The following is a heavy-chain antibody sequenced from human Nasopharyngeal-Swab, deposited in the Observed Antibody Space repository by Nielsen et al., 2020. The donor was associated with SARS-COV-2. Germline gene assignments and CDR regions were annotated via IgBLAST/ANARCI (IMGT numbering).Heavy chain of an antibody. CDR2: INTDNGST. CDR3: ARDSSPCGGDCCYDY. V-gene: IGHV1-3*04. CDR1: GYTFTNSA. Sequence: ASVKVSCKASGYTFTNSAMHWVRQAPGQSLEWMGWINTDNGSTKYSQKFQGRVTIASDTYASTAYMELSTLRSEDTAVYYCARDSSPCGGDCCYDYWGQGTVVTVSS. D-gene: IGHD2-21*02. J-gene: IGHJ4*02.